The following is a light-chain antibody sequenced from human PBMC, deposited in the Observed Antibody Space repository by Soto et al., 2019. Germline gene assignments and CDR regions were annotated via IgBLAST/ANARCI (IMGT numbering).Light chain of an antibody. CDR2: DAS. Sequence: DIQITQTPSSLSSSVGDRVTITCQASQDINNCLNWYHQKPGKAPKLLIYDASNLETGVPSRFSGSGSGTHFTFTISSLQPEDTATYYCQQYDNLPLTFGPGTKVDIK. CDR1: QDINNC. CDR3: QQYDNLPLT. V-gene: IGKV1-33*01. J-gene: IGKJ3*01.